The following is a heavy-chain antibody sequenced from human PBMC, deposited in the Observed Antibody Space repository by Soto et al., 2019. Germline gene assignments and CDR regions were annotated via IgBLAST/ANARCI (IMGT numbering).Heavy chain of an antibody. D-gene: IGHD6-6*01. V-gene: IGHV3-48*02. CDR3: ARLYSTSSVSRWFDP. CDR2: ISSGSNII. J-gene: IGHJ5*02. Sequence: QLVESGGGLVQPGGSLRLSCSASGFIFSTFSMNWVRQAPGKGLEWISYISSGSNIIYYADSVKGRFTISRDNAENSLYLQMNSLRDEDTVVYYCARLYSTSSVSRWFDPWGQGTLVTVSS. CDR1: GFIFSTFS.